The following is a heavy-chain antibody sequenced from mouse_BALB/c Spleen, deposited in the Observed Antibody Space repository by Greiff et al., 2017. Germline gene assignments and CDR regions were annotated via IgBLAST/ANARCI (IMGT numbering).Heavy chain of an antibody. CDR3: ARGLLLYWYFDV. CDR2: IRNKANGYTT. Sequence: EVQGVESGGGLVQPGGSLRLSCATSGFTFTDYYMSWVRQPPGKALEWLGFIRNKANGYTTEYSASVKGRFTISRDNSQSILYLQMNTLRAEDSATYYCARGLLLYWYFDVWGAGTTVTVSS. D-gene: IGHD1-1*01. CDR1: GFTFTDYY. J-gene: IGHJ1*01. V-gene: IGHV7-3*02.